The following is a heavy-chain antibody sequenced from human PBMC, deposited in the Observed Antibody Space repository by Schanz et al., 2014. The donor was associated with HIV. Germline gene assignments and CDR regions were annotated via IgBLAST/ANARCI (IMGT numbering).Heavy chain of an antibody. CDR3: ARDLGMGNYFDY. Sequence: VQLLESGGHLVQPGGSLRLSCTVSGFTFSNYAMTWVRQAPGKGLEWVSVIVHEGSQSVYADSVKGRFIMSRDNSKNTLFLSMNSLRPEDTGVYYCARDLGMGNYFDYWGQGALVTVSS. D-gene: IGHD7-27*01. CDR1: GFTFSNYA. V-gene: IGHV3-33*08. CDR2: IVHEGSQS. J-gene: IGHJ4*02.